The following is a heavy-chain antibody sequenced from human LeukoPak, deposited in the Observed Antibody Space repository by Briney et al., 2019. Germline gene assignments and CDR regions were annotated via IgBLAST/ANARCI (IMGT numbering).Heavy chain of an antibody. Sequence: ASVKVSCKASGYIFSDYYMHWVRQAPGQGLEWMGWINPNTGGTNYAQKFQGRVTMTRDTSISTAYMELNMLRSDDTAVYYCARLAVASTVDYWGQGTLVTVSS. J-gene: IGHJ4*02. CDR2: INPNTGGT. CDR3: ARLAVASTVDY. D-gene: IGHD6-19*01. V-gene: IGHV1-2*02. CDR1: GYIFSDYY.